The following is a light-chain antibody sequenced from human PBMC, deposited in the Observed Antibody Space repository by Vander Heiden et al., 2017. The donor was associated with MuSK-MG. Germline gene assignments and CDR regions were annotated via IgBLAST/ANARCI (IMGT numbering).Light chain of an antibody. J-gene: IGLJ3*02. CDR1: GSNIGSNT. V-gene: IGLV1-44*01. CDR2: SNS. CDR3: ATWDDSLKV. Sequence: QSVLTQPPSASGTPGQRVTISCPGNGSNIGSNTVNWYQQLPGTAPKLLIYSNSQRPSGVPDRFSGSKSGTSASLAISGLQSEDEADYYCATWDDSLKVFGGGTKLTVL.